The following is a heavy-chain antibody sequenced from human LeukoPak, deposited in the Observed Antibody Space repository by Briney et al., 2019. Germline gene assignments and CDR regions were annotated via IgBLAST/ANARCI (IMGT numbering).Heavy chain of an antibody. Sequence: SETLSLTCTVSGGSISSGSYYWSWIRQPAGKGLEWIGRIYTSGSTNYNPSLKSRVTISVDTSKNQFSLQLNSVTPEDTAVYYCARDGVRGYSGYAPEYYYYMDVWGKGTTVTVSS. CDR3: ARDGVRGYSGYAPEYYYYMDV. D-gene: IGHD5-12*01. V-gene: IGHV4-61*02. J-gene: IGHJ6*03. CDR2: IYTSGST. CDR1: GGSISSGSYY.